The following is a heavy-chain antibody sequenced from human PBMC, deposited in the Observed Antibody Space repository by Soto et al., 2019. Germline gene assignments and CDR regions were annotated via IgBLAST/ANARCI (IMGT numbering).Heavy chain of an antibody. CDR3: ALGYLRAYFDY. CDR2: ISSDGYTI. CDR1: GFTFSSYE. V-gene: IGHV3-48*03. J-gene: IGHJ4*02. Sequence: GGSLSLSCAASGFTFSSYEINWVRQAPGQGLEWVSYISSDGYTIYYADSVKGRFTISRDNAKNSLYLQMNSLRAEDTAVYYCALGYLRAYFDYWGQGTLVTVSS. D-gene: IGHD3-22*01.